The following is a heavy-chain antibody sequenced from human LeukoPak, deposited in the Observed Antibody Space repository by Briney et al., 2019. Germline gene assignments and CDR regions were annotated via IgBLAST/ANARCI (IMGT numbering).Heavy chain of an antibody. D-gene: IGHD3-22*01. CDR2: IRYDGSNK. V-gene: IGHV3-30*02. Sequence: PGGSLRLSCAASGFTFSSYGMHWVRQAPGKGLEWVAFIRYDGSNKYYADSVKGRFTISRDNSKNTLYLQMNSLRAEDTALYYCASHAYYDSSGYLLYWGQGTLVTVSS. CDR3: ASHAYYDSSGYLLY. J-gene: IGHJ4*02. CDR1: GFTFSSYG.